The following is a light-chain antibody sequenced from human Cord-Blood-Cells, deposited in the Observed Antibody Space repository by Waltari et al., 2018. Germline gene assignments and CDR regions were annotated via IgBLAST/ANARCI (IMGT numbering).Light chain of an antibody. Sequence: SYELTQPPSVPVSPGQTARITCSGDALPKHYAYWYQQKPGQAPVLVIYKDSERPSGIPERFSGSSSGTTVTLTISGVQAEDEADYYCQSADSSGTYYVFGTGTKVTVL. V-gene: IGLV3-25*03. CDR3: QSADSSGTYYV. J-gene: IGLJ1*01. CDR2: KDS. CDR1: ALPKHY.